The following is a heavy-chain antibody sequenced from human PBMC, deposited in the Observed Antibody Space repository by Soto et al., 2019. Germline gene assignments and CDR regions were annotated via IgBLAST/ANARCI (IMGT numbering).Heavy chain of an antibody. CDR1: GFTFSNAW. J-gene: IGHJ6*02. CDR3: TTDQLDDFWSGYRTDYCYYGMDV. D-gene: IGHD3-3*01. CDR2: IKSKTDGGTT. V-gene: IGHV3-15*07. Sequence: GGSLRLSCAASGFTFSNAWMNWVRQAPGKGLEWVGRIKSKTDGGTTDYAAPVKGRFTISRDDSKNTLYLQMNSLKTEDTAVYYCTTDQLDDFWSGYRTDYCYYGMDVWGQGTTVTVSS.